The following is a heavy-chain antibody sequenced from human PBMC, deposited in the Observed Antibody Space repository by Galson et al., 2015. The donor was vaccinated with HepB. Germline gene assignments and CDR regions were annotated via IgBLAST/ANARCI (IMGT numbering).Heavy chain of an antibody. Sequence: QSGAEVKKPGESLEISCKGSGYSFTSYWIGWVRQMPGKGLEWMGIIYPGDSDTRYSPSFQGQVTISADKSISTAYLQWSSLKASDTAMYYCARSHSSGWPFGDYWYFDLWGRGTLVTVSS. CDR1: GYSFTSYW. D-gene: IGHD6-19*01. V-gene: IGHV5-51*01. CDR3: ARSHSSGWPFGDYWYFDL. J-gene: IGHJ2*01. CDR2: IYPGDSDT.